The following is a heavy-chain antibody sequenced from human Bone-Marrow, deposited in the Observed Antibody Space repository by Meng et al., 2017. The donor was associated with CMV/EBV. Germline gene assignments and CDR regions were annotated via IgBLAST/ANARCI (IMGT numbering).Heavy chain of an antibody. CDR2: IYGSGTT. J-gene: IGHJ6*02. Sequence: GESLKISCAASGFTVSRNYMGWVRQAPGKGLEWVSVIYGSGTTNYPDFVKGRFTISRDNSRNTLYLQMNSLRAEDTAVYYCAKKSGEYYYYGMDVWGQGTTVTVSS. CDR3: AKKSGEYYYYGMDV. CDR1: GFTVSRNY. V-gene: IGHV3-53*01. D-gene: IGHD2-15*01.